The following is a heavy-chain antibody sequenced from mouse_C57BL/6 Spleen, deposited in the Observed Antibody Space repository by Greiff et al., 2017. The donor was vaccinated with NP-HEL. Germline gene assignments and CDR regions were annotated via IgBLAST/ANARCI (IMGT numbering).Heavy chain of an antibody. D-gene: IGHD2-3*01. CDR2: INPNNGGT. Sequence: EVQLQQSGPELVKPGASVKIPCKASGYTFTDYNMDWVKQSHGKSLEWIGDINPNNGGTIYNQKFKGKATLTVDKSSSTAYMELRSLTSSDTAVYYCARLEGYYYFDYWGQGTTLTVSS. CDR3: ARLEGYYYFDY. CDR1: GYTFTDYN. J-gene: IGHJ2*01. V-gene: IGHV1-18*01.